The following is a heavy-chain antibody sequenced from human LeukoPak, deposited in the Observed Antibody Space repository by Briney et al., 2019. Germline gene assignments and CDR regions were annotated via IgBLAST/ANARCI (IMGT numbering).Heavy chain of an antibody. J-gene: IGHJ4*02. V-gene: IGHV1-2*06. D-gene: IGHD5-24*01. CDR3: AKDRDGADRIVL. CDR1: AYDFTGYY. Sequence: ASVKVSCKVVAYDFTGYYIHWVRQAPGQGPEWMGRLNPNTGHAVYAFKFQGRVTITRDTSSNTAYMEVTRLTSDDTALYYCAKDRDGADRIVLWGQGTLVAVSS. CDR2: LNPNTGHA.